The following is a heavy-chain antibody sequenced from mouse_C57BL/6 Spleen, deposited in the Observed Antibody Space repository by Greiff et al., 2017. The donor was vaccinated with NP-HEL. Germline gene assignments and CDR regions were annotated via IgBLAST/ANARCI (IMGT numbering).Heavy chain of an antibody. CDR1: GYTFTSSW. CDR3: ARATGTRAWFAY. Sequence: QVQLQQPGAELVMPGASVKLSCKASGYTFTSSWMHWVKQRPGQGLEWIGEIDPSDSYTNYNQKFKGKSTLTVDKSSSTAYMQLSSLTSEDSAVYYCARATGTRAWFAYWGQGTLVTVSA. V-gene: IGHV1-69*01. CDR2: IDPSDSYT. D-gene: IGHD4-1*01. J-gene: IGHJ3*01.